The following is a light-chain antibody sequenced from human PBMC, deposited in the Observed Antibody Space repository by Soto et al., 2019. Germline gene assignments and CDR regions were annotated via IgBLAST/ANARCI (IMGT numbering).Light chain of an antibody. CDR1: SSDLGSYNL. J-gene: IGLJ2*01. CDR3: SSYGGSRVLVD. Sequence: QSALTQPASVSASPGQSITIPCTGTSSDLGSYNLVSWFQQYPGKVPKLIIYEVTKRPSGISNRFSGSKTGXTASXTISGLQAEDEADYYCSSYGGSRVLVDFGGGTKLTVL. CDR2: EVT. V-gene: IGLV2-23*02.